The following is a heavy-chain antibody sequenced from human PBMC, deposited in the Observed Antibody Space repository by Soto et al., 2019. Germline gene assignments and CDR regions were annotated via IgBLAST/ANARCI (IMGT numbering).Heavy chain of an antibody. Sequence: PGESLKISCKGSGYSFTSYWIGWVRQMPGKGLEWMGIIYPGDSDTRYSPSFQGQVTISADKSISTAYLQWSSLKASDTAMYYRARLGYDFWSGYNYGMDVWGQGTTVTVSS. J-gene: IGHJ6*02. CDR3: ARLGYDFWSGYNYGMDV. D-gene: IGHD3-3*01. CDR1: GYSFTSYW. CDR2: IYPGDSDT. V-gene: IGHV5-51*01.